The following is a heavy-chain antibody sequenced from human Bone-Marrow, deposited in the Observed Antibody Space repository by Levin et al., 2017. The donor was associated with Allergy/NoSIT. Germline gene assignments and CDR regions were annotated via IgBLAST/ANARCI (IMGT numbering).Heavy chain of an antibody. CDR1: GYSFTSYW. Sequence: GESLKISCKGSGYSFTSYWIGWVRQMPGKGLEWMGIIYPGDSDTRYSPSFQGQVTISADKSISTAYLQWSSLKASDTAMYYCARTQEVAGTGLDLGMDVWGQGTTVTVSS. CDR2: IYPGDSDT. CDR3: ARTQEVAGTGLDLGMDV. J-gene: IGHJ6*02. D-gene: IGHD6-19*01. V-gene: IGHV5-51*01.